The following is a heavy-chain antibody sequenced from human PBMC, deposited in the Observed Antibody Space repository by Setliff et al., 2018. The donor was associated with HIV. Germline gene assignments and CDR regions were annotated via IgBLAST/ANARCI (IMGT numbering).Heavy chain of an antibody. V-gene: IGHV3-7*01. CDR3: AGGAYLYADRHQAEYFQH. J-gene: IGHJ1*01. CDR2: IKQDGSEK. D-gene: IGHD4-17*01. CDR1: GFTFSSYW. Sequence: GGSLRLSCAASGFTFSSYWMSWVRQAPGKGLEWVANIKQDGSEKYYVDSVKGRFTISRDNSKNTLSLQINSLRGEDTAVYYCAGGAYLYADRHQAEYFQHWGQGTLVTVSS.